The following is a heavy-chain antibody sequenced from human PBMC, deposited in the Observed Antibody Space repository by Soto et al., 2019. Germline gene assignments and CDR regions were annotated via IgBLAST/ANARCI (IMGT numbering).Heavy chain of an antibody. CDR2: MNPNSGNT. D-gene: IGHD6-19*01. Sequence: ASVKVSCKASGYTFTSYDINWVRQATGRGLEWMGWMNPNSGNTGYAQKFQGRVTMTRNTSISTAYMELSSLRSEDTAVYYCARGVAVAGTQLAFWGQGTLVTVSS. CDR1: GYTFTSYD. J-gene: IGHJ4*02. CDR3: ARGVAVAGTQLAF. V-gene: IGHV1-8*01.